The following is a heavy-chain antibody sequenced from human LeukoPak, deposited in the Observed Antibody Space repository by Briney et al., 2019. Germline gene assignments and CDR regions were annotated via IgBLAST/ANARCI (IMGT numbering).Heavy chain of an antibody. V-gene: IGHV4-30-2*01. CDR1: GGSISSGGYS. J-gene: IGHJ3*02. Sequence: PSETLSLTCAVSGGSISSGGYSWSWIRQPPGKGLEWIGYIYHSGSTYYNPSLKSRVTISVDRSKNQFSLKLSSVTAADTAVYYCATEGPIAARPGAFDIWGQGTMVTVSS. CDR2: IYHSGST. CDR3: ATEGPIAARPGAFDI. D-gene: IGHD6-6*01.